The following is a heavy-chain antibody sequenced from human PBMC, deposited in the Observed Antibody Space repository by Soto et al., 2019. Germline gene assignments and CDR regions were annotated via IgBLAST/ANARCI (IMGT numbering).Heavy chain of an antibody. CDR3: ARGWASLDY. CDR1: EFPFSDYW. V-gene: IGHV3-7*03. J-gene: IGHJ4*02. D-gene: IGHD6-19*01. Sequence: CGVQLVQPGGSLRLSCVVSEFPFSDYWMTWVHQAPGKGLEWVANIKQDGSEIYYVDSVKGRFTISRDNAKNSLFLQMNSLRAEDTAVYYCARGWASLDYWGQGTLVTVSS. CDR2: IKQDGSEI.